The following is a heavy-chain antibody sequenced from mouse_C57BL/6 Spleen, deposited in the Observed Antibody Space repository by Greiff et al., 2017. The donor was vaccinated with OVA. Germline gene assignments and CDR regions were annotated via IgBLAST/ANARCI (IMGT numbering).Heavy chain of an antibody. Sequence: QVQLQQSGAELVKPGASVKLSCKASGYTFTSYWMQWVKQRPGQGLEWIGEIDPSDSYTNYNQKFKGKATLTVDTSSSTAYMQRSSLTSEDSAVYYCARERRRGYYFDYWGQGTTLTVSS. CDR2: IDPSDSYT. CDR1: GYTFTSYW. V-gene: IGHV1-50*01. D-gene: IGHD2-12*01. CDR3: ARERRRGYYFDY. J-gene: IGHJ2*01.